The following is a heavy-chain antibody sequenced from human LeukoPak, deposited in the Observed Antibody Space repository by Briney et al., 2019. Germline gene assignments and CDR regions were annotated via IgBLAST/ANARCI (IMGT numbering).Heavy chain of an antibody. Sequence: GGSLRLSCAASGFTLSSYAMSWVRQAPGKGLEWVSRISGSGDSTYYADSVKGRFTISRDNSKNTLYLQMNSLRAEDTALYYCAKISVVGVIRGAFDIWGQGTMVTVSS. V-gene: IGHV3-23*01. D-gene: IGHD3-10*01. CDR1: GFTLSSYA. CDR3: AKISVVGVIRGAFDI. J-gene: IGHJ3*02. CDR2: ISGSGDST.